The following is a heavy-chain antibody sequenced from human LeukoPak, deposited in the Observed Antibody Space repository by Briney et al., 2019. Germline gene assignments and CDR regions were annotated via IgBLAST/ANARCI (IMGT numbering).Heavy chain of an antibody. V-gene: IGHV3-23*01. Sequence: GGSLRLSCAASGFTFSSYAMSWVRQAPGKGLEWVSAISGSGGSTYYVDSVKGRFTISRDNSKNTLYLQMNSLRAEDTAVYYCAKGYSSGWYRDAFDIWGQGTMVTVSS. CDR3: AKGYSSGWYRDAFDI. D-gene: IGHD6-19*01. CDR2: ISGSGGST. CDR1: GFTFSSYA. J-gene: IGHJ3*02.